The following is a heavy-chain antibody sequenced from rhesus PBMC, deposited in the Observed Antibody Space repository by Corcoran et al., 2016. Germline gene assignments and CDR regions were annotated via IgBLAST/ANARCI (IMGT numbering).Heavy chain of an antibody. CDR3: ARGTTVTPLGY. D-gene: IGHD5-36*01. J-gene: IGHJ4*01. CDR1: GGPISSNY. CDR2: IYGSGTST. V-gene: IGHV4S11*01. Sequence: QVQLQESGPGRVKPLETLSLTCAVSGGPISSNYWSWTPQPPGKGLEWIGYIYGSGTSTNYHPSLKSRVTLSVDTSKNQFSLKLSSVTAADTAVYYCARGTTVTPLGYWGQGVLVTVSS.